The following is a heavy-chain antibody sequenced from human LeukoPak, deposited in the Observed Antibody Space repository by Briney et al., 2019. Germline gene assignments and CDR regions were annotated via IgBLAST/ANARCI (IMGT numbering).Heavy chain of an antibody. D-gene: IGHD5-12*01. CDR2: ISGSGGST. CDR1: GFTFSSYA. J-gene: IGHJ4*02. Sequence: GGSLRLSRAASGFTFSSYAMSWVRQAPGKGLEWVSAISGSGGSTYYADSVKGRFTISRDNSKNTLYLQMNSLRAEDTAVYYCAKSLRTYYVDIVATINFDYWGQGTLVTVSS. V-gene: IGHV3-23*01. CDR3: AKSLRTYYVDIVATINFDY.